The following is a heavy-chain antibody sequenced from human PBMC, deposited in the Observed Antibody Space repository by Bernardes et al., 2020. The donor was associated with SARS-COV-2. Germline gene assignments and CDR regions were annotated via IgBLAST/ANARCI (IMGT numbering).Heavy chain of an antibody. CDR1: GGSISSSSYY. V-gene: IGHV4-39*02. Sequence: SETLSLTCTVSGGSISSSSYYWGWIRQPPGKGLEWIGSIYYSGSTYYNPSLKSRVTISVDTSKNQFSLKLSSVTAADTAAYYCVRDPHRYVGWFGMDVWGQGTAVTVSS. J-gene: IGHJ6*02. CDR3: VRDPHRYVGWFGMDV. D-gene: IGHD3-9*01. CDR2: IYYSGST.